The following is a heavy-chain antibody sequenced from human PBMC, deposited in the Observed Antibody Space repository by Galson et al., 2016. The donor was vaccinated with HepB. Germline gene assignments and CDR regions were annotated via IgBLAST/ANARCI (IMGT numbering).Heavy chain of an antibody. CDR2: IYNNGDT. V-gene: IGHV3-53*01. Sequence: SLRLSCAASGLIVIRTYMTWVRQAPGRGPEWVSVIYNNGDTHYADSMEGRFTISRDIAQNTVYLQMNNLRVEDTALYFCAGGHCNNGPCYNNPDFWGQGTLVTVSS. J-gene: IGHJ4*02. CDR1: GLIVIRTY. CDR3: AGGHCNNGPCYNNPDF. D-gene: IGHD2-8*01.